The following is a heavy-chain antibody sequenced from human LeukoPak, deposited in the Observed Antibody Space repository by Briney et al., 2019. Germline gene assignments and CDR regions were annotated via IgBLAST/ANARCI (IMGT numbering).Heavy chain of an antibody. CDR2: ISYDGSNK. D-gene: IGHD1-26*01. CDR1: GFTFSSYA. V-gene: IGHV3-30-3*01. J-gene: IGHJ5*02. Sequence: GRSLRLSCAASGFTFSSYAMHWVRQAPGKGLEWVAVISYDGSNKYYADSVKGRFTISRDNSKNTLYLQMNSPRAEDTAVYYCARGTNQWELLGWFDPWGQGTLVTASS. CDR3: ARGTNQWELLGWFDP.